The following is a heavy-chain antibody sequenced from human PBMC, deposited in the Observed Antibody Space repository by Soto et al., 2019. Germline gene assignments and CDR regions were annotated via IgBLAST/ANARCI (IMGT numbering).Heavy chain of an antibody. CDR2: MNPNSGNT. CDR3: ARNVRRVAARPLGY. V-gene: IGHV1-8*01. D-gene: IGHD6-6*01. Sequence: QVQLVQSGAEVKKPGASVKVSCKASGYTFTSYDINWVRQATGQGLEWMGWMNPNSGNTGYAQKCQGRVTMTRNTSISTAYMELSSLRSEDTAVYYCARNVRRVAARPLGYWGQGTLVTVSS. J-gene: IGHJ4*02. CDR1: GYTFTSYD.